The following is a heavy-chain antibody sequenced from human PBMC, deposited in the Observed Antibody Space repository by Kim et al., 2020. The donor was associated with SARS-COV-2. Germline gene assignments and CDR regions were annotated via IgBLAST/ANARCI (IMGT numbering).Heavy chain of an antibody. CDR2: ISYDGSNK. Sequence: GGSLRLSCAASGFTFSSYAMHWVRQAPGKGLEWVAVISYDGSNKYYADSVKGRFTISRDNSKNTLYLQMNRLRAEDTAVYYCARAEGWLQWSFDYWGQGT. D-gene: IGHD5-12*01. V-gene: IGHV3-30-3*01. CDR3: ARAEGWLQWSFDY. J-gene: IGHJ4*02. CDR1: GFTFSSYA.